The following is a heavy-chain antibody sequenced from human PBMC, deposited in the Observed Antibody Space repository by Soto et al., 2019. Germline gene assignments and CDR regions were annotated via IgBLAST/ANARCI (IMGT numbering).Heavy chain of an antibody. D-gene: IGHD5-18*01. V-gene: IGHV1-2*04. CDR3: ARPHVDTNWAFDI. Sequence: ASVKVSCKASGYTFTGYYMHWVRQAPGQGLEWMGWINPSSGGTNYAQKFQGWVTMTRDTSISTAYMELSRLRSDDTAVYYCARPHVDTNWAFDIWGHGTMVTVSS. CDR1: GYTFTGYY. CDR2: INPSSGGT. J-gene: IGHJ3*02.